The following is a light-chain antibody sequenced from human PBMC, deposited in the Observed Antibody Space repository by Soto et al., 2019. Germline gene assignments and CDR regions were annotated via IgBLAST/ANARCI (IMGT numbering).Light chain of an antibody. V-gene: IGKV3-15*01. J-gene: IGKJ1*01. Sequence: MQKSPPPLAVPTGERATLSCRARQSVSNNLAWYQQRPGQAPRLLIYGASTRATGIPARFSGSGSGTEVTLTISSLQSEDFEVYYCQQYNNSPQTCGQGTKVDTK. CDR2: GAS. CDR1: QSVSNN. CDR3: QQYNNSPQT.